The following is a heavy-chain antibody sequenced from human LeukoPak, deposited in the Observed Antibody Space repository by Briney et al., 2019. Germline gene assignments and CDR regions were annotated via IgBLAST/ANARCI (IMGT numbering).Heavy chain of an antibody. V-gene: IGHV3-7*01. CDR3: ARDLAVDYYDSSGP. CDR1: RFTFSSYW. J-gene: IGHJ5*02. CDR2: IKQDGSEK. Sequence: PGGSLRLSCAASRFTFSSYWMGWVRQTPGKGLEWVAHIKQDGSEKYYVDSVKGRFTISRDNAKNSLYLQMNSLRAEDTAVYYCARDLAVDYYDSSGPWGQGTLVTVSS. D-gene: IGHD3-22*01.